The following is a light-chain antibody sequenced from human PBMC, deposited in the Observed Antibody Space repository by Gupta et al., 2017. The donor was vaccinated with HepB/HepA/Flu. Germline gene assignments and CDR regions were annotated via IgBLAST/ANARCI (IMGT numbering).Light chain of an antibody. CDR1: QSINYY. V-gene: IGKV3-11*01. CDR3: QHRSNWPPYP. Sequence: EIVLTQSPATLSLSPRQRATRSCRASQSINYYLAWYQQRRVQAPRLLMYDASSRDRGIPARFGGSEYGKDLTLTISRREQEDFAVYYCQHRSNWPPYPFGQGTKLEI. J-gene: IGKJ2*01. CDR2: DAS.